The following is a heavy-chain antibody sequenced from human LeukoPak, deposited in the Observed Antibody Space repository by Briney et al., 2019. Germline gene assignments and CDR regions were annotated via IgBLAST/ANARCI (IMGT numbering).Heavy chain of an antibody. CDR1: GSSFTSYW. Sequence: GESLQISCQGSGSSFTSYWIGWVRQLPGKGLEWMGIIYPGDSDTRYSPSFQGQVTISADKSISTAYLQWSSLKASDTAMYYCARVTFSSSWPFDYWGQGTLVTVSS. J-gene: IGHJ4*02. V-gene: IGHV5-51*01. CDR3: ARVTFSSSWPFDY. CDR2: IYPGDSDT. D-gene: IGHD6-13*01.